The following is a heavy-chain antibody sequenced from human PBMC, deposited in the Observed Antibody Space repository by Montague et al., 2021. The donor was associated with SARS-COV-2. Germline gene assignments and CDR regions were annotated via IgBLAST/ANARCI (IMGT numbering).Heavy chain of an antibody. CDR3: ARESSGCFFRRCSRYGIDV. CDR2: IYHSGST. D-gene: IGHD6-19*01. CDR1: GGSISSSNW. Sequence: SETLSLTCAVSGGSISSSNWRSWVRQPPGKGLEWFGEIYHSGSTNYNPSLKSRGTISVDKSKNQFSLKLSSVTAADTAVYYCARESSGCFFRRCSRYGIDVWGQGTPVTVSS. V-gene: IGHV4-4*02. J-gene: IGHJ6*02.